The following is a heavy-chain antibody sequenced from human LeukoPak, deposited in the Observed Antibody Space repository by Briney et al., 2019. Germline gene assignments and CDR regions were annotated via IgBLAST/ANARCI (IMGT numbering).Heavy chain of an antibody. CDR1: GGTFSSYA. V-gene: IGHV1-69*13. J-gene: IGHJ5*02. Sequence: ASVKVSCKASGGTFSSYAISWVRQAPGQGLEWMGGIIPIFGTANYAQKFQGRVTITADESTSTAYMELSSLRSEDTAVYYCARDIVVVPAARNWFDPWGQGTLVTVSS. CDR2: IIPIFGTA. D-gene: IGHD2-2*01. CDR3: ARDIVVVPAARNWFDP.